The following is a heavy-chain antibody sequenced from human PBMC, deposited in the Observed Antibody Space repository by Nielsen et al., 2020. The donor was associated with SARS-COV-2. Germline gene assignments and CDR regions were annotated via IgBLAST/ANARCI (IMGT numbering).Heavy chain of an antibody. CDR1: GFTFSSYG. CDR2: ISYDGSNK. J-gene: IGHJ4*02. CDR3: AKGVGAYCSGGSCYSGYFDY. V-gene: IGHV3-30*18. D-gene: IGHD2-15*01. Sequence: GGSLRLSCAASGFTFSSYGMHWVRQAPGKGLEWVAVISYDGSNKYYADSVKGRFTISRDNSKNTLYLQMNSLRAEDTAVYYCAKGVGAYCSGGSCYSGYFDYWGQGTLVTVSS.